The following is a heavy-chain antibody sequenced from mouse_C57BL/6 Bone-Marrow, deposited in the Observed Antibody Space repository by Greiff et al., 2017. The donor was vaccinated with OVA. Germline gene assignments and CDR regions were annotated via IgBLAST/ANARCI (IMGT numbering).Heavy chain of an antibody. Sequence: VQVVESGAELVRPGTSVKVSCKASGYAFTNYLIEWVKQRPGQGLEWIGVINPGSGGTNYNEKFKGKATMTADKSSSTAYMQLSSLTSEDSAVYFCARTKFAYWGRGTLVTVSA. V-gene: IGHV1-54*01. CDR1: GYAFTNYL. J-gene: IGHJ3*01. CDR2: INPGSGGT. CDR3: ARTKFAY.